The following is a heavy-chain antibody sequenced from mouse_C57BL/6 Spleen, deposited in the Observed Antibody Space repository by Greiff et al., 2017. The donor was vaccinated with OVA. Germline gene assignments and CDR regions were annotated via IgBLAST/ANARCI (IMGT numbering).Heavy chain of an antibody. CDR1: GFSLTSYG. J-gene: IGHJ1*03. Sequence: VQLVESGPGLVQPSQSLSITCTVSGFSLTSYGVHWVRQSPGKGLEWLGVIWSGGSTDYTAAFISRLSISKENSKSQVFFKMNSLQADDSAIYYCARQRVFDVWGTGTTVTVSS. CDR3: ARQRVFDV. V-gene: IGHV2-2*01. CDR2: IWSGGST.